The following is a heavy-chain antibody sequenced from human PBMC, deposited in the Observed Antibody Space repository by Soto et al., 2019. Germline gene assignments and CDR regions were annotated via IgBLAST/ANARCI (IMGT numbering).Heavy chain of an antibody. V-gene: IGHV3-48*03. J-gene: IGHJ1*01. D-gene: IGHD2-15*01. CDR1: GFTFSSYE. Sequence: GGSLRLSCAASGFTFSSYEMNWVRQAPGKGLEWVACISSSGSTRYYADSVKGRFTISRDNAKNSLYLQMNSLRAEDTAVYYCAREGSYCSGGSCSAFQHWGQGTLVTVSS. CDR2: ISSSGSTR. CDR3: AREGSYCSGGSCSAFQH.